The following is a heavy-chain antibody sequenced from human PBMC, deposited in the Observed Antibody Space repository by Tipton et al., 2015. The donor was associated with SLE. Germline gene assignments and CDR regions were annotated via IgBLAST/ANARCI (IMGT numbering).Heavy chain of an antibody. V-gene: IGHV4-4*02. D-gene: IGHD3-10*01. J-gene: IGHJ4*02. CDR2: IYHSGST. CDR3: ARETMLRGLMDY. CDR1: GDSISSTKW. Sequence: TLSLTCAISGDSISSTKWWTWVRQAPGKGLEWIGEIYHSGSTNYNPSLKSRLSISVDKSNNQFSLKMTSVTAADTAVYYCARETMLRGLMDYWGQGTLVTVSS.